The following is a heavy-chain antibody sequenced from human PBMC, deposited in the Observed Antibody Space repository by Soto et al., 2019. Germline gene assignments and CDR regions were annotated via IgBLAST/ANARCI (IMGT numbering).Heavy chain of an antibody. D-gene: IGHD3-3*01. CDR3: ARAPLNYDFWSGYYPNWFDP. Sequence: ASVKVSCKASGYTFTSYDINWVRQATGQGIEWMGRMNPNSGNTGYAQKFQGRVTMTRNTSISTAYIELSSLRSEDTAVYYCARAPLNYDFWSGYYPNWFDPWGQGTLVTVSS. J-gene: IGHJ5*02. CDR2: MNPNSGNT. V-gene: IGHV1-8*01. CDR1: GYTFTSYD.